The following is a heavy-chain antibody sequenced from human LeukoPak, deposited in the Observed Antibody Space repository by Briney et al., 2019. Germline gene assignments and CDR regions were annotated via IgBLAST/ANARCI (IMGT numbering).Heavy chain of an antibody. CDR3: ARRRGWDFDSSGYDFDH. Sequence: GESLKISCKGSGYSFTGYWIAWVRQMPGKGLEWMGIIYPGDSDTKYSPSFQGQITISADESISTAYLQWSSLKASDTAMYYCARRRGWDFDSSGYDFDHWGQGALVTVSS. CDR2: IYPGDSDT. D-gene: IGHD3-22*01. J-gene: IGHJ4*02. CDR1: GYSFTGYW. V-gene: IGHV5-51*01.